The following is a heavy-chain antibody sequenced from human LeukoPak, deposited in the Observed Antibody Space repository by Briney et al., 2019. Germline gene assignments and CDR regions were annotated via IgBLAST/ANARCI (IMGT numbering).Heavy chain of an antibody. V-gene: IGHV3-30*02. Sequence: GGSLRLSCAASGFTFSSYGMHWVRQAPGKGLEWVAFIRYDGSNKYYADSVKGRFTISRDNSKNTLYLQMNSLRAEDTAVYYCTRVFGDTLGWDYMDVWGKGTTVTVSS. CDR1: GFTFSSYG. J-gene: IGHJ6*03. CDR3: TRVFGDTLGWDYMDV. CDR2: IRYDGSNK. D-gene: IGHD2-21*02.